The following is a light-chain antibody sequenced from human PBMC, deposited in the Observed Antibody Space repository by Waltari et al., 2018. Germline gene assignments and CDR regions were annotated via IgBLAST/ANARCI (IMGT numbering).Light chain of an antibody. CDR1: QSISSY. V-gene: IGKV1-39*01. CDR3: QQSYSTPRT. J-gene: IGKJ2*01. Sequence: DIQMTQSPSSLSASVGDRVTITCRASQSISSYLNWYQQKPGKAPKLLIYAASSLQSGVPSRFSGSGSGTDFTLTISSLQPEYFATYYCQQSYSTPRTFGQGTKLEIK. CDR2: AAS.